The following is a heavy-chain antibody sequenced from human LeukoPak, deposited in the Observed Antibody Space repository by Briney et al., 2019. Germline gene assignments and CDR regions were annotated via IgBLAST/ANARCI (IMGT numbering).Heavy chain of an antibody. CDR1: VYTLTELS. V-gene: IGHV1-24*01. J-gene: IGHJ4*02. D-gene: IGHD3-10*01. CDR2: FDPEDGET. CDR3: ARARGVITYYFDY. Sequence: ASVKVSCKVSVYTLTELSMHWVRQAPGKRLEWRGGFDPEDGETIYAQKFQGRVTMAEDTSTDTPYMELSSLRSEDTAVYYCARARGVITYYFDYWGQGTLVTVSS.